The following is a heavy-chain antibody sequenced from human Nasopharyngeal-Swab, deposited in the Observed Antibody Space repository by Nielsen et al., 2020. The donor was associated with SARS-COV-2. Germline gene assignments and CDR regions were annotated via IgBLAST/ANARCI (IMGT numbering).Heavy chain of an antibody. Sequence: VRQAPGKGLEWVGRIRSKANSYATAYAASVKGRFTISRDDSKNTAYLQMNSLKTEDTAVYYCTRPGGKRYGMDVWGQGTTVTVSS. J-gene: IGHJ6*02. CDR2: IRSKANSYAT. CDR3: TRPGGKRYGMDV. D-gene: IGHD1-26*01. V-gene: IGHV3-73*01.